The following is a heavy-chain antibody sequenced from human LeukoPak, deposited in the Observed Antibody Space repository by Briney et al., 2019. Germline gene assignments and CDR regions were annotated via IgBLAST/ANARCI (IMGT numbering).Heavy chain of an antibody. J-gene: IGHJ4*02. V-gene: IGHV4-34*01. Sequence: PSETLSLTCAVYGGSFSGYYWSWIRQPPGKGLGWIGEINHSGSTNYNPSLKSRVTISVDTSKNQFSLKLSSVTAADTAVYYCARDLGIAARPDYWGQGTLVTVSS. D-gene: IGHD6-6*01. CDR1: GGSFSGYY. CDR3: ARDLGIAARPDY. CDR2: INHSGST.